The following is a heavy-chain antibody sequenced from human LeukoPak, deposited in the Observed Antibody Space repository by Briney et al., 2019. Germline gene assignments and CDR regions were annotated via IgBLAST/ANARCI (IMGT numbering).Heavy chain of an antibody. V-gene: IGHV3-7*01. CDR3: ARDSSSGWTTYYYYYGMDV. CDR2: IKQDGSEK. D-gene: IGHD6-19*01. Sequence: GGSLRLSCAASGFTFSSYWMSWVRQAPGKGLEWVANIKQDGSEKYYVDSVKGRFTIFRDNAKNSLYLQMNSLRAEDTAVYYCARDSSSGWTTYYYYYGMDVWGQGTTVTVSS. J-gene: IGHJ6*02. CDR1: GFTFSSYW.